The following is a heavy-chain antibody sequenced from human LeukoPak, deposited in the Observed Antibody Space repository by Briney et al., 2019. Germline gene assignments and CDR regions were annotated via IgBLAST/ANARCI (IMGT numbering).Heavy chain of an antibody. J-gene: IGHJ4*01. CDR3: ARDGTAAGLYFDL. V-gene: IGHV3-7*01. D-gene: IGHD6-13*01. Sequence: AGGSLRLSCAVSGFTFSSYWMNWVRQAPGKGLEWVASIRQDGGEKSYVDSVKGRFTISRDNTKNSLHLQIDSLRAEDTAVYYCARDGTAAGLYFDLWGQGTLVTVSS. CDR2: IRQDGGEK. CDR1: GFTFSSYW.